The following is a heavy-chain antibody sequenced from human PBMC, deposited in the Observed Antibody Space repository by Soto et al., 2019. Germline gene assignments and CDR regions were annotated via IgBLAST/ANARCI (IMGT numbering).Heavy chain of an antibody. V-gene: IGHV4-30-4*01. CDR2: IYYSGDT. J-gene: IGHJ6*02. D-gene: IGHD7-27*01. CDR1: GGSIISGDYY. Sequence: QVQLRESGPGLVKPSQTLSLTCTVSGGSIISGDYYWSWIRQPPGKGLEWIGYIYYSGDTSYNPSLXXRVIISIATSKXLXSXXLSSVTAAYTAVYFCARAGALRFGANSDYYSTMAVWGQGTTVTVSS. CDR3: ARAGALRFGANSDYYSTMAV.